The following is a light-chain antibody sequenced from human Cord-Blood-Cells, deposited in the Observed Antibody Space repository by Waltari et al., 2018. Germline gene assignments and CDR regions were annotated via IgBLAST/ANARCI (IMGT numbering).Light chain of an antibody. CDR3: QQYGSSPPWT. Sequence: EIVLTQSPGTLSLSPGERATLSCRARQSVSSSYLAWYQQKPGQAPRLLIYGASSRATGIPDRFSGSGSGTDFTLTISRLEPEDIAVYYCQQYGSSPPWTFGQGTKVEIK. V-gene: IGKV3-20*01. CDR1: QSVSSSY. J-gene: IGKJ1*01. CDR2: GAS.